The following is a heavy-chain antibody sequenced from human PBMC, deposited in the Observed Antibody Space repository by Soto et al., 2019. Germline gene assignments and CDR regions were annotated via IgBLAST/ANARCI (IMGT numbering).Heavy chain of an antibody. Sequence: SESLSLPCTISGGPLSSGDHYLGRLRPRPGKGLEWIGYIYYSGRTYYNPSLKSRVTISVDTSKNQFSLKLSSVTAADTAVYYCARVLDYWGQGILVTVSS. J-gene: IGHJ4*02. D-gene: IGHD1-26*01. CDR3: ARVLDY. V-gene: IGHV4-30-4*01. CDR2: IYYSGRT. CDR1: GGPLSSGDHY.